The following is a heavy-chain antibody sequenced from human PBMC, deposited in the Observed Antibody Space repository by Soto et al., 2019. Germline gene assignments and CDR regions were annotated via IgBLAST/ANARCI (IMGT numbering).Heavy chain of an antibody. CDR2: ISAYYRNT. Sequence: QVQLVQSGAEVKKPGASVQVSCKASGYTFTSYGISWVRQAPGQGLEWMGWISAYYRNTNSAQKFQGRVTMTTDTSTSTAYMELRSLRSDDTAVYYCARDVRVDCSTTSCYNYYGMDVWGQGTTVTVSS. D-gene: IGHD2-2*01. V-gene: IGHV1-18*01. CDR1: GYTFTSYG. J-gene: IGHJ6*02. CDR3: ARDVRVDCSTTSCYNYYGMDV.